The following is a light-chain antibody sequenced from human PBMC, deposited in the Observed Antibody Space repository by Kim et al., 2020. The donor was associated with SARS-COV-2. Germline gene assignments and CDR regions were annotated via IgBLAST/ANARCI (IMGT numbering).Light chain of an antibody. J-gene: IGLJ1*01. CDR2: DNY. Sequence: GQKVTISCSGTGSNIGTRYVSWYQHLPGTAPRLLIYDNYKRPPGDLDRFSGSKSGTSATLGITELHTGDEADYYCGAWDGSLNVYVFGSGTKVTVL. V-gene: IGLV1-51*01. CDR3: GAWDGSLNVYV. CDR1: GSNIGTRY.